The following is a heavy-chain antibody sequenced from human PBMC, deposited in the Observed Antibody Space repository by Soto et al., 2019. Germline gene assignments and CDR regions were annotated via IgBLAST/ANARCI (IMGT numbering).Heavy chain of an antibody. Sequence: SETLSLTCAVYGGSFNGYYWSWIRQPPGKGLEWIGEINHSGSTNYNPSLKSRVTISVDTSRTHFSLKLSSVTAADTAVYYCARDSPRSIAAAGTRFDPWGQGTLVTVSS. CDR1: GGSFNGYY. V-gene: IGHV4-34*01. J-gene: IGHJ5*02. CDR2: INHSGST. CDR3: ARDSPRSIAAAGTRFDP. D-gene: IGHD6-13*01.